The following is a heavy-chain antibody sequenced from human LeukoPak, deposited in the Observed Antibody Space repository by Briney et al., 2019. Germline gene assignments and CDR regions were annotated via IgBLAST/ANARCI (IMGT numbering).Heavy chain of an antibody. V-gene: IGHV3-21*01. CDR2: ISFTSSFV. CDR1: GFTFSDYS. CDR3: ASERLVVRGITGYFDY. J-gene: IGHJ4*02. D-gene: IGHD3-10*01. Sequence: GGSLELSCAASGFTFSDYSMNWVRQAPGKGLEWVSSISFTSSFVYYADSVKGRFTTSRDNAKNSLYLQMNSLRAEDTAVYYCASERLVVRGITGYFDYWGQGTLVTVSS.